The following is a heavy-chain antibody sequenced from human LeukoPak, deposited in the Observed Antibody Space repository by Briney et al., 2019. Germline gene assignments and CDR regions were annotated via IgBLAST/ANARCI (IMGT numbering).Heavy chain of an antibody. CDR1: GYTFTGYY. J-gene: IGHJ6*02. CDR2: INPNSGGT. V-gene: IGHV1-2*02. D-gene: IGHD3-9*01. CDR3: ARLRYFDWLLPYYGMDV. Sequence: ASVKVPCKASGYTFTGYYMHWVRQAPGQGLEWMGWINPNSGGTNYAQKFQGRVTMTRDTSISTAYMELSRLRSDDTAVYYCARLRYFDWLLPYYGMDVWGQGTTVTVSS.